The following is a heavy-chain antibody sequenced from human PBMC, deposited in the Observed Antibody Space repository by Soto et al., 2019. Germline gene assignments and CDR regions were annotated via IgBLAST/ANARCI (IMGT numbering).Heavy chain of an antibody. CDR2: ISYDGSNQ. J-gene: IGHJ4*02. CDR1: GFSFSDYG. CDR3: AKSRMGSSWYEGDS. Sequence: VQLVESGGGLVQPGGSLRLSCAASGFSFSDYGMHWVRQAPGKGLEWVAVISYDGSNQYYADSVKGRFTISRDNSKNTLYLEVNSLRPEDTAVYFCAKSRMGSSWYEGDSWGQGTLVTVSS. V-gene: IGHV3-30*18. D-gene: IGHD6-13*01.